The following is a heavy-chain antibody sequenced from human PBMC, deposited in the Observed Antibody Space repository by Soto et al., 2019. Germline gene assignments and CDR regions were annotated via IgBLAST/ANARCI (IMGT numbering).Heavy chain of an antibody. CDR2: ISGSGGST. CDR1: GFTFSSYA. CDR3: ARLTRKGTTVDY. J-gene: IGHJ4*02. V-gene: IGHV3-23*01. Sequence: GGSLRFSCAASGFTFSSYAVSWVRQAPGKGLEWVSAISGSGGSTYYNPSLKSRVTISVDTSKNQFSLKLSSVTAADTAVYYCARLTRKGTTVDYWGQGTLVTVSS. D-gene: IGHD1-26*01.